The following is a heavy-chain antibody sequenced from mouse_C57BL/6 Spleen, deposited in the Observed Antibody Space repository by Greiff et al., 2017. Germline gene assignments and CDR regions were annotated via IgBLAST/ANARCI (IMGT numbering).Heavy chain of an antibody. CDR3: ARRRYNWHWYFDV. V-gene: IGHV1-18*01. CDR2: INPNNGGT. CDR1: GYTFTDYN. J-gene: IGHJ1*03. D-gene: IGHD1-3*01. Sequence: EVKLMESGPELVKPGASVKIPCKASGYTFTDYNMDWVKQSHGKSLEWIGDINPNNGGTIYNQKFKGKATLTVDKSSSTAYMELRSLTSEDTAVYYCARRRYNWHWYFDVWGTGTTVTVSS.